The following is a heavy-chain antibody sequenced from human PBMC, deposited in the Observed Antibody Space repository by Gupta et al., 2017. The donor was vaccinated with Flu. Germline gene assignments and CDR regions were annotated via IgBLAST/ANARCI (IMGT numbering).Heavy chain of an antibody. CDR2: INHSGST. J-gene: IGHJ6*02. V-gene: IGHV4-34*01. CDR1: GGSFSGYY. CDR3: ASELSRTGTKGMDV. Sequence: QVQLQQWGAGLLKPSETLSLTCAVYGGSFSGYYWSWIRQPPEKGLEWIGEINHSGSTNYNPSLKSRVTISVDTSKNQVSLKLSSVTAADTAVYYCASELSRTGTKGMDVGGQGTTVTVSS. D-gene: IGHD1-7*01.